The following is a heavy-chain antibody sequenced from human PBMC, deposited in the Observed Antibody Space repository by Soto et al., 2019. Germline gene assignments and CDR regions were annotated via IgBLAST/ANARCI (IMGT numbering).Heavy chain of an antibody. D-gene: IGHD3-22*01. Sequence: GASVKVSCKVSGYTLTELSMHWVRQAPGKGLEWMGGFDPEDGETIYAQKFQGRVTMTEDTSTDTAYMELSSLRSEDTAVYYCATVLPYDSSGYYQEYFQHWGQGTLVTVSS. CDR1: GYTLTELS. V-gene: IGHV1-24*01. CDR2: FDPEDGET. CDR3: ATVLPYDSSGYYQEYFQH. J-gene: IGHJ1*01.